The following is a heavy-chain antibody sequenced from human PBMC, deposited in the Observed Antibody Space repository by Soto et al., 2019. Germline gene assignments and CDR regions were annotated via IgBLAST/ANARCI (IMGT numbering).Heavy chain of an antibody. D-gene: IGHD6-13*01. CDR3: ARIYSSRNYYYYGMDV. Sequence: PVGSLRLSCAASRFTFSDYSMHWVRQAPGKGLEWVAVTSFDGTNNYYADSVKGRFTISRDNSKNTVSLQMNDLRGDDTGVYYCARIYSSRNYYYYGMDVWGQGTTVTVSS. J-gene: IGHJ6*02. CDR1: RFTFSDYS. CDR2: TSFDGTNN. V-gene: IGHV3-30-3*01.